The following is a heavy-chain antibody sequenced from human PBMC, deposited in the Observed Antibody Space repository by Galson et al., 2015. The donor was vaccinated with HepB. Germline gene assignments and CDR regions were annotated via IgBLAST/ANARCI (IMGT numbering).Heavy chain of an antibody. Sequence: SLRLSCAASGFPFSSYAMHWVRQAPGKGLGWVALISYDGGKKSYADSVKGRFSISRDNSKNTLYLQMNSLRVDDTAVYFCASGGLTHEYYCDYWGQGTLVTVSS. J-gene: IGHJ4*02. V-gene: IGHV3-30*14. CDR2: ISYDGGKK. D-gene: IGHD3-10*01. CDR3: ASGGLTHEYYCDY. CDR1: GFPFSSYA.